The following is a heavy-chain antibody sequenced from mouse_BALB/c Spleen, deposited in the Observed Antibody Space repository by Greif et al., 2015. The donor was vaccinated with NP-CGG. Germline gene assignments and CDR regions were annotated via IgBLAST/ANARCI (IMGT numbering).Heavy chain of an antibody. V-gene: IGHV3-2*02. Sequence: DVQLQESGPGLVKPSQSLSLTCTVTGYSITSDYAWNWIRQFPENKLEWMGYISYSGSTSYNPSLKSRISITRDTSKNQFFLQLNSVTTEDTATYYCARFAYWGQGTLVTVSA. J-gene: IGHJ3*01. CDR1: GYSITSDYA. CDR2: ISYSGST. CDR3: ARFAY.